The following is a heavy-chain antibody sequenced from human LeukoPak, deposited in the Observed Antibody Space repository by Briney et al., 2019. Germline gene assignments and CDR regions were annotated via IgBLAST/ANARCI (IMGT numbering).Heavy chain of an antibody. V-gene: IGHV1-69*04. J-gene: IGHJ6*02. Sequence: SVKVSCKASGGTFSSYAISWVRQAPGQGLEWMGRIIPILGIANYAQKFQGRVTITADKSTSTAYMELSSLRSEDTAVYYCARDPRDSSGYYPYYYYGIDVWGQGTTVTVSS. CDR3: ARDPRDSSGYYPYYYYGIDV. CDR1: GGTFSSYA. D-gene: IGHD3-22*01. CDR2: IIPILGIA.